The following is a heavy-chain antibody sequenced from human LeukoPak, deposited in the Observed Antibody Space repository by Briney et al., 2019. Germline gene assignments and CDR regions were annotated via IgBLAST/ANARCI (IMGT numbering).Heavy chain of an antibody. J-gene: IGHJ4*02. D-gene: IGHD7-27*01. Sequence: GGSLRLSCSASGFTFSTYWMSWVRQAPGKGLEWVSTITTSDGNTYYADSVKGRLTVSRDNSKNTLFLQMNSLRAEDTAVYYCAKDGGLWVSAHWGDSWGRGTLVTVSS. CDR2: ITTSDGNT. CDR3: AKDGGLWVSAHWGDS. V-gene: IGHV3-23*01. CDR1: GFTFSTYW.